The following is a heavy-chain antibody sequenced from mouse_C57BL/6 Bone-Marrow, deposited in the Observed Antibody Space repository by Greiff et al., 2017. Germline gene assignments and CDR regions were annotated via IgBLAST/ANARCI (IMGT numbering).Heavy chain of an antibody. CDR3: TRAIDSSGYVEFDY. CDR1: GFTFSSYA. Sequence: EVQVVESGEGLVKPGGSLKLSCAASGFTFSSYAMSWVRQTPEKRLEWVAYISSGGDYIYYADTVKGRFTISRDNAWNTLYLQMSSLKSEDTAMYYCTRAIDSSGYVEFDYWGQGTTLTVSS. J-gene: IGHJ2*01. CDR2: ISSGGDYI. D-gene: IGHD3-2*02. V-gene: IGHV5-9-1*02.